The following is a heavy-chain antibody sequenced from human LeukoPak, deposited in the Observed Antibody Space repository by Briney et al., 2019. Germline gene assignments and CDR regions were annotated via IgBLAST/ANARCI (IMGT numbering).Heavy chain of an antibody. J-gene: IGHJ6*03. CDR1: GGSFSGYY. V-gene: IGHV4-34*01. CDR2: INHSGST. CDR3: ARGIRGYSGYDPIYYYYYYMDV. Sequence: SETLSLTCAVYGGSFSGYYWSWIRQPPGKGLEWIGEINHSGSTNYNQSLKSRVTISVDTSKNQFSLKLSSVTAADTAVYYCARGIRGYSGYDPIYYYYYYMDVWGKGTTVTVSS. D-gene: IGHD5-12*01.